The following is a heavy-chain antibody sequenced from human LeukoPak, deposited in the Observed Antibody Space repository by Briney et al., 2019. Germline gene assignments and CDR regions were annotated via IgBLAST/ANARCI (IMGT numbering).Heavy chain of an antibody. CDR3: ARDVMTTVNLDY. D-gene: IGHD4-11*01. V-gene: IGHV4-38-2*02. CDR2: IYHSGST. CDR1: GYSISSGYY. J-gene: IGHJ4*02. Sequence: PSETLSLTCTVSGYSISSGYYWGWTRQPPGKGLEWIGSIYHSGSTYYNPSHKSRVTISVDTSKNQFSLKLSSVTAADTAVYYCARDVMTTVNLDYWGQGTLVTVSS.